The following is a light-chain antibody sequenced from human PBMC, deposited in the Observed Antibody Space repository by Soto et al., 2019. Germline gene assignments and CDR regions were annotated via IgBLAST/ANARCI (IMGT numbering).Light chain of an antibody. CDR1: SGHSSYA. CDR2: LNSDGSH. V-gene: IGLV4-69*01. J-gene: IGLJ3*02. CDR3: QTWGTGIQGV. Sequence: QTVLTQSPSASASLGASVKLTCTLSSGHSSYAIAWHQQQPEKGPRYLMKLNSDGSHSKGDGITDRFSGSSSGAERYLTISSLQSEDEGDDYCQTWGTGIQGVFGGGTKLTAL.